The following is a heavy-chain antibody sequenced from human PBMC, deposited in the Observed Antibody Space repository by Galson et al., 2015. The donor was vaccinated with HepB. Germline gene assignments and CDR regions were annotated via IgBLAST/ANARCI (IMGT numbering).Heavy chain of an antibody. D-gene: IGHD6-13*01. V-gene: IGHV3-21*01. CDR2: ISSSSTYI. Sequence: SLRLSCAASELTFSTYSMNWVRQAPGKGLEWVPSISSSSTYIYYADSVKGRFTISRDNAKSSLYLQMNSLRVEDTAFYYCAGGGSSSWPFDYWGQGTLVTVSS. CDR1: ELTFSTYS. J-gene: IGHJ4*02. CDR3: AGGGSSSWPFDY.